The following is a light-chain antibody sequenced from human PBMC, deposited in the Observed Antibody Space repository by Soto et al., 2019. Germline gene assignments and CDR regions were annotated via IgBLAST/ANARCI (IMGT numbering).Light chain of an antibody. Sequence: QSALTQPASVSGSPGQSIAISCTGTTSDVGGYNYVSWYQQHPGKVPKLLIHEVSNRPSGVYNRFSGSKSGNTASLNISGLQAEDEADYYCLSKTSTISYVFGTGTKVTVL. CDR3: LSKTSTISYV. CDR1: TSDVGGYNY. J-gene: IGLJ1*01. V-gene: IGLV2-14*01. CDR2: EVS.